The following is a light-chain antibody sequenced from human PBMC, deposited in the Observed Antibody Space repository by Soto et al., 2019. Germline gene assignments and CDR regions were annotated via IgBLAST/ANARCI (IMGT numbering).Light chain of an antibody. J-gene: IGLJ3*02. Sequence: QSALTQPASVSGYPGQSITISCPGTSSDVGSYNLVSWYQQHPGKAPKLMIYEGSKRPSGVSNRFSGSKSGNTASLTISGLQAEDEADYYCCSYAGSVVFGGGTKLTVL. CDR1: SSDVGSYNL. CDR2: EGS. V-gene: IGLV2-23*01. CDR3: CSYAGSVV.